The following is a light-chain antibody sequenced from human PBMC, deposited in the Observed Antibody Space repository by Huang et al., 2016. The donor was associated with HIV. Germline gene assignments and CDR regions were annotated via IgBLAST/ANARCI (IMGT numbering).Light chain of an antibody. CDR3: QQYDTSPWT. CDR1: QSVLYRSNNKNY. Sequence: DIVMTQSPDSLAVSLGERATINCKSSQSVLYRSNNKNYLAWYQQKPGQPPKLLISCASTRESGVPDRFTGSGSGTDFSLTISSLQAEDVAVYYCQQYDTSPWTFGQGTKVEIK. V-gene: IGKV4-1*01. CDR2: CAS. J-gene: IGKJ1*01.